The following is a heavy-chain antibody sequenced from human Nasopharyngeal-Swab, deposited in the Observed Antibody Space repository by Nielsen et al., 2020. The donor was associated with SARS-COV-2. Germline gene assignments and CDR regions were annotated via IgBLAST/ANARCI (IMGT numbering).Heavy chain of an antibody. CDR3: GASSRAFDI. CDR1: GFTFSSYA. Sequence: GESLKISCAASGFTFSSYAMHWVRQGPGKGLEWVAVISYDGSNKYYADSVKGRFTISRDNSKNTLYLQMNSLRAEDTAVYYCGASSRAFDIWGQGTMVTVSS. V-gene: IGHV3-30-3*01. J-gene: IGHJ3*02. D-gene: IGHD6-13*01. CDR2: ISYDGSNK.